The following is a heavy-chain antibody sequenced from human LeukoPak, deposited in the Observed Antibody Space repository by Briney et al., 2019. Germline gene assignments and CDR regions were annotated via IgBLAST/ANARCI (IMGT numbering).Heavy chain of an antibody. CDR1: GYIFTSYG. V-gene: IGHV1-18*01. Sequence: ASVKVSCKASGYIFTSYGISWVRQAPGQGLEWMGWISGYNGNTNYAQKFQGRVTMTTDTSTSTAYMELRSLRSDDTAVYYCARGSYSTYYFDYWGQGTLVTVSS. D-gene: IGHD1-26*01. CDR3: ARGSYSTYYFDY. J-gene: IGHJ4*02. CDR2: ISGYNGNT.